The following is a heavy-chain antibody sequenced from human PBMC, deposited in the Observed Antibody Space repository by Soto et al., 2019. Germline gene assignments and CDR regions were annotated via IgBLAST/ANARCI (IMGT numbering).Heavy chain of an antibody. D-gene: IGHD6-13*01. CDR2: IGGGEGTT. Sequence: EVQVLESGGDLVQPGGSLRLSCAASGFTFTNYAMTWFRKPPGRGLEWVSTIGGGEGTTYYADSVKGRFTISRDNFNNALYLQMNSLRAEDTAVYYCARRAASGRHFDHWGQGTLVSVSS. J-gene: IGHJ4*02. CDR3: ARRAASGRHFDH. V-gene: IGHV3-23*01. CDR1: GFTFTNYA.